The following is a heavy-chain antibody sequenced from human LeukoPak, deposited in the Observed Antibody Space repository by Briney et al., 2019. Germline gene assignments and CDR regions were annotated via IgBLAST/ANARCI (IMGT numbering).Heavy chain of an antibody. CDR1: GLTFSSYA. CDR3: ARSPPRGSDAFDI. Sequence: GGSLRLSCAASGLTFSSYAMHWVRQAPGKGLEYVSAISSNGGSTYYANSVKGRFTISRDNSKNTLYLQMGSLRAEDMAVYYCARSPPRGSDAFDIWGQGTMVTVSS. V-gene: IGHV3-64*01. D-gene: IGHD3-10*01. J-gene: IGHJ3*02. CDR2: ISSNGGST.